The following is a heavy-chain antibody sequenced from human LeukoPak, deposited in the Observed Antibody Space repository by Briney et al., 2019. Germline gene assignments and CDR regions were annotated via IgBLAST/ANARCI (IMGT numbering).Heavy chain of an antibody. D-gene: IGHD4-11*01. V-gene: IGHV1-46*01. CDR1: GYPFITYY. CDR3: ARDSGTVSDAFDI. CDR2: INPSGGST. J-gene: IGHJ3*02. Sequence: ASVTVSCKASGYPFITYYIHWVRQAPGQGREWMGIINPSGGSTRYAQKFQGRVTMTRDTSTGTIYMELSSMRSEATAVYFCARDSGTVSDAFDIWGQGTMVTVSS.